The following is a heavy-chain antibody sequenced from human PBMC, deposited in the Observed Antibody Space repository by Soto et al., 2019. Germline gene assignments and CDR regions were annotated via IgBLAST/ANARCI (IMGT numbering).Heavy chain of an antibody. CDR3: LIDFGWYFRSGYMDG. J-gene: IGHJ6*03. CDR2: INEDSSYI. CDR1: GFDFSSYS. V-gene: IGHV3-21*01. D-gene: IGHD3-3*01. Sequence: EVHLVESVGGLVKPGGSLRLSCAASGFDFSSYSMNWVRQAPGKGLEWVSSINEDSSYIYYAHSLRGRFTISRDNAKESLYLQMNSLRAEDTAVYFCLIDFGWYFRSGYMDGWGDGATVTVSS.